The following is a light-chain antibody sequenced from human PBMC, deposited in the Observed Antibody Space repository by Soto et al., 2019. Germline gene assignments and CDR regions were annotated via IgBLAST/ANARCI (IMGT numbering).Light chain of an antibody. CDR3: CSYAGSSSPYV. Sequence: QSVLTQPASGSGSPGQSSTISCTGTSSDVGSYNLVSWYQQHPGKAPKLMIYEVSKRPSGVSNRFSGSKSGNTASLTISGLQAEDEADYYCCSYAGSSSPYVFGTGTKVTVL. CDR1: SSDVGSYNL. J-gene: IGLJ1*01. CDR2: EVS. V-gene: IGLV2-23*02.